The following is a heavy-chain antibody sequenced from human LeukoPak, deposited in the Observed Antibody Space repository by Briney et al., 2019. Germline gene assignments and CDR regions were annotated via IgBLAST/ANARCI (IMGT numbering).Heavy chain of an antibody. D-gene: IGHD6-19*01. Sequence: GGSLRLSCAASRFTFSNAWMSWVRQAPGKGLEWVGRIKSKTDGGTTDYAAPVKGRFTISRDDSKNTLYLQMNSLKTEDTAVYYCTTIAVAGKLVDYWGQGTLVTVSS. CDR1: RFTFSNAW. CDR3: TTIAVAGKLVDY. CDR2: IKSKTDGGTT. J-gene: IGHJ4*02. V-gene: IGHV3-15*01.